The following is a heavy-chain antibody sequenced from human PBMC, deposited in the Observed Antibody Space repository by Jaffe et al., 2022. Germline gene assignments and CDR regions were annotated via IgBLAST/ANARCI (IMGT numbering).Heavy chain of an antibody. Sequence: QVQLQQWGAGLLKPSETLSLTCAVYGGSFSGYYWSWIRQPPGKGLEWIGEINHSGSTNYNPSLKSRVTISVDTSKNQFSLKLSSVTAADTAVYYCARGSYGYCSSTSCQSYYYYYMDVWGKGTTVTVSS. V-gene: IGHV4-34*01. J-gene: IGHJ6*03. CDR2: INHSGST. CDR1: GGSFSGYY. D-gene: IGHD2-2*03. CDR3: ARGSYGYCSSTSCQSYYYYYMDV.